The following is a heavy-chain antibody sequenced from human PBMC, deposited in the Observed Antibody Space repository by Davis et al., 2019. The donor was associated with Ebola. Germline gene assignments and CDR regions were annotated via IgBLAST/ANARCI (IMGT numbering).Heavy chain of an antibody. CDR2: ISSSSSYI. D-gene: IGHD1-7*01. CDR3: ARDSVELPFYYYYYGMDV. V-gene: IGHV3-21*01. CDR1: GFTFSSYE. Sequence: GESLKISCAASGFTFSSYEMNWVRQAPGKGLEWVSSISSSSSYIYYADSVKGRFTISRDNSKNTLYLQMNSLRAADTAVYYCARDSVELPFYYYYYGMDVWGQGTTVTVSS. J-gene: IGHJ6*02.